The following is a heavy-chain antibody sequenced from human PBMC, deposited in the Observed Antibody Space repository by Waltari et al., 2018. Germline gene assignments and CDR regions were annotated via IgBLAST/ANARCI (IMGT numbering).Heavy chain of an antibody. CDR2: ISSDSSYI. V-gene: IGHV3-21*01. CDR3: ARAGGSYAIDY. J-gene: IGHJ4*02. D-gene: IGHD1-26*01. CDR1: GFTFSSYS. Sequence: EVQLVESGGGLVKPGGSLRLSCAASGFTFSSYSMSWVRQAPGKGWGWVSSISSDSSYIYYADSREGSSTTATNNANNSLCLQMTCLPTKDTCVSYCARAGGSYAIDYGGQATSVTPSS.